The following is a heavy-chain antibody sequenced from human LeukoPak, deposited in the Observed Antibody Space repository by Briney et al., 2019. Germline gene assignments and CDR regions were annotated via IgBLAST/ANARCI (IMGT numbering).Heavy chain of an antibody. D-gene: IGHD3-3*01. V-gene: IGHV3-30-3*01. J-gene: IGHJ4*02. CDR3: AREREGVGIYFDY. CDR1: GFTFSSYA. CDR2: ISYDGSNK. Sequence: GGSLRLSCAASGFTFSSYAMHWVRQAPGKGLEWVAVISYDGSNKYYADSMKGRFTISRDNSKNTLYLQTNSLRAEDTAVYYCAREREGVGIYFDYWGQGTLVTVSS.